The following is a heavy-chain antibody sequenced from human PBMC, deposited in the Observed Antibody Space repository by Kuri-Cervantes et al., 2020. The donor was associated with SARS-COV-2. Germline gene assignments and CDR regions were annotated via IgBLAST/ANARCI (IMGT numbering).Heavy chain of an antibody. V-gene: IGHV1-69*04. CDR2: IIPILGTA. CDR3: ARDSSVVV. J-gene: IGHJ4*02. D-gene: IGHD2-15*01. CDR1: GGTFSSYA. Sequence: SVKVSCKASGGTFSSYAIGWVRQAPGQGLEWMGRIIPILGTANYAQKFQGRVTITADKSTSTAYMELSSLRSEDTAVYYCARDSSVVVWGQGTLVTVSS.